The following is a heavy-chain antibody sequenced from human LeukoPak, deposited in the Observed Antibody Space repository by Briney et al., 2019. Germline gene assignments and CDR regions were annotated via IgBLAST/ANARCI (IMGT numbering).Heavy chain of an antibody. J-gene: IGHJ4*02. D-gene: IGHD3-10*01. CDR3: ARDPLTMVRGVPDY. Sequence: GGSLRLSCAASGFTFSDYYMSWIRQAPGKGLEWVANIKQDGSEKYYVDSVKGRFTISRDNAKNSLYLQMNSLRAEDTAVYYCARDPLTMVRGVPDYWGQGTLVTVSS. CDR2: IKQDGSEK. CDR1: GFTFSDYY. V-gene: IGHV3-7*03.